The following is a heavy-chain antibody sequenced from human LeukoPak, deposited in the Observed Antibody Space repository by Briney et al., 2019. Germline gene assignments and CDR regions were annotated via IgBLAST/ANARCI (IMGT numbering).Heavy chain of an antibody. Sequence: KPSETLSLTCTVSGGSISSSSYYWGWIRQPPGKGLEWIGAIYYSGSTYYNPSLKSRVTISVDTSKNQFSLKLSSVTGADTAVYYCARQRGSGSYPGSPDYWGQGTLVTVSS. J-gene: IGHJ4*02. CDR1: GGSISSSSYY. CDR2: IYYSGST. V-gene: IGHV4-39*01. CDR3: ARQRGSGSYPGSPDY. D-gene: IGHD3-10*01.